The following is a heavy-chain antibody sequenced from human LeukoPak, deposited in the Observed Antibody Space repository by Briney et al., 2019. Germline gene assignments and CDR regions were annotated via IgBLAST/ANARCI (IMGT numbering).Heavy chain of an antibody. J-gene: IGHJ4*02. CDR2: IFNSGSFNSGAT. V-gene: IGHV4-39*07. D-gene: IGHD6-13*01. Sequence: SETLSLTCTVSGGSISSSNHYWGWIRQPPGKGLEWIGSIFNSGSFNSGATYSNPSLRSRMTISMDTATNQFSLRLSSVTAADTAVYFCARSPGFGSSWYDYWGQGTLVTVSS. CDR1: GGSISSSNHY. CDR3: ARSPGFGSSWYDY.